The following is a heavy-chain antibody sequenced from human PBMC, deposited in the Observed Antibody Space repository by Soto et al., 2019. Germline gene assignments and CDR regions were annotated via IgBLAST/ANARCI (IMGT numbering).Heavy chain of an antibody. CDR2: IIPLFGTA. D-gene: IGHD3-10*01. CDR1: GGTFSSYA. CDR3: AREVRGVFDY. J-gene: IGHJ4*02. Sequence: QVQLVQSGAEVKKPGSSVKVSCKASGGTFSSYAISWVRQAPGQGLEWRGGIIPLFGTANYAQKFQGGVTITADESTSTASMELSSLRSEDTAVSFWAREVRGVFDYWGQGTLVTVSS. V-gene: IGHV1-69*01.